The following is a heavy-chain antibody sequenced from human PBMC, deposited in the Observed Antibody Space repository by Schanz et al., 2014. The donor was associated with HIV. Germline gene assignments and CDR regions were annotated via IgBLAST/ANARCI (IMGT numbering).Heavy chain of an antibody. Sequence: QDQLVESGGGVVQPGRSLRLSCAASGFTFSSYGMHWVRQAPGKGLEWVAVISYDGSNKYYADSVKGRFTISRDNSKNTLYLQMNSLRPEDTAVYYCAKDQGYDFWSCYYNYYYMDVWGQGTTVTVSS. V-gene: IGHV3-30*18. J-gene: IGHJ6*02. CDR2: ISYDGSNK. CDR1: GFTFSSYG. D-gene: IGHD3-3*01. CDR3: AKDQGYDFWSCYYNYYYMDV.